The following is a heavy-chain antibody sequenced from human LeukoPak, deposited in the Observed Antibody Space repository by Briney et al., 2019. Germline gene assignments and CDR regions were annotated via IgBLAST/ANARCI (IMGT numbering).Heavy chain of an antibody. CDR1: GFTFSSYS. CDR2: ISSSSSYI. J-gene: IGHJ6*02. CDR3: AKEAPSYYYGMDV. V-gene: IGHV3-21*01. Sequence: GGSLRLSCAASGFTFSSYSMNWVRQAPGKGLEWVSSISSSSSYIYYADSVKGRFTISRDNSKNTLYLQMNSLRAEDTAVYYCAKEAPSYYYGMDVWGQGTTVTVSS.